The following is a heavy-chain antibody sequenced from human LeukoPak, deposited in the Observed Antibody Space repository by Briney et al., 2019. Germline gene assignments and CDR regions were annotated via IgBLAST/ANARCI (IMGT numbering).Heavy chain of an antibody. Sequence: PSETLSLTCAVYGGSFSGYYWSWIRQPPGKGLEWIGEINHSGSTNYNPSLKSRVTISVDTSKNQFSLKLSSVTAADTAVYYCARARITMVRGVTPWGQGTLVTVSS. V-gene: IGHV4-34*01. J-gene: IGHJ5*02. CDR2: INHSGST. D-gene: IGHD3-10*01. CDR3: ARARITMVRGVTP. CDR1: GGSFSGYY.